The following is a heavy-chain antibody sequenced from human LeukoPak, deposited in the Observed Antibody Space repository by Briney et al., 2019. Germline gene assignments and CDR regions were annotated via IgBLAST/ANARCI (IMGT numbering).Heavy chain of an antibody. D-gene: IGHD6-19*01. CDR2: INSDGSST. J-gene: IGHJ4*02. CDR3: ARGQWLSPFDY. CDR1: GFTFSSYW. V-gene: IGHV3-74*01. Sequence: PGGSLRLSCAASGFTFSSYWMHWVRQAPGKGLVWVSRINSDGSSTSYADSVKGRFTISRDNAKNTLYLQMNGLRAEDTAVYYCARGQWLSPFDYWGQGTLVTVSS.